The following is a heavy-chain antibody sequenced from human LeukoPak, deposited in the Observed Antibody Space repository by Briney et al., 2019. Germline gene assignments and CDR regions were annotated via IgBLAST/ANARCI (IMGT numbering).Heavy chain of an antibody. J-gene: IGHJ4*02. Sequence: ASVKLSYKASGYTFTIYYVHWVRQAPGQGLEWMGLINFSGGNTNYAQKFQGRVSMTRDTSTGTVYMDLSSLRSEDTAVYYCAREYSGGHFDYWGQGTLVTVSS. CDR3: AREYSGGHFDY. CDR1: GYTFTIYY. D-gene: IGHD2-21*01. CDR2: INFSGGNT. V-gene: IGHV1-46*01.